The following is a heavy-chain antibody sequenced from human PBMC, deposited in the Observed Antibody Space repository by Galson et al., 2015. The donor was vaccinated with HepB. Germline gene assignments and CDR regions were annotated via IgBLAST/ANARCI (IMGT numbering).Heavy chain of an antibody. CDR3: ARRKLDQTHIVVVPAATANGEDAFDI. J-gene: IGHJ3*02. CDR1: GGTFSSYA. CDR2: IIPIFGTA. V-gene: IGHV1-69*13. Sequence: SVKVSCKASGGTFSSYAISWVRQAPGQGLEWMGGIIPIFGTANYAQKFQGRVTITADESTSTAYMELSSLRSEDTAVYYCARRKLDQTHIVVVPAATANGEDAFDIWGQGTMVTVSS. D-gene: IGHD2-2*01.